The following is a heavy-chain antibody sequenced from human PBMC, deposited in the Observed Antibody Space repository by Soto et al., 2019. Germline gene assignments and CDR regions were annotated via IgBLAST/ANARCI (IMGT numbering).Heavy chain of an antibody. Sequence: GGSLRLSCAASGFTFSSYSMNWVRQAPGKGLEWVSSISSSSSYIYYADSVKGRFTISRDNAKNSLYLQMNSLRAEDTAVYYCYTTLLNWNHDRDFDYWGQGTLVTVSS. V-gene: IGHV3-21*01. J-gene: IGHJ4*02. D-gene: IGHD1-1*01. CDR2: ISSSSSYI. CDR3: YTTLLNWNHDRDFDY. CDR1: GFTFSSYS.